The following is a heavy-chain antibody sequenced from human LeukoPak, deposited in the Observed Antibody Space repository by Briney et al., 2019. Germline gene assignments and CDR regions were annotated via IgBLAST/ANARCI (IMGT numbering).Heavy chain of an antibody. CDR3: ARVEVGALGVSADY. D-gene: IGHD1-26*01. Sequence: ASVKVSCKASGYTFTSYGISWVRQAPGQGLEWMGWISAYNDNTNYAQKLQDRVIMTTDTSTSTAYMELRSLRSDDTAVYYCARVEVGALGVSADYWGQGTLVTVSS. CDR2: ISAYNDNT. J-gene: IGHJ4*02. V-gene: IGHV1-18*01. CDR1: GYTFTSYG.